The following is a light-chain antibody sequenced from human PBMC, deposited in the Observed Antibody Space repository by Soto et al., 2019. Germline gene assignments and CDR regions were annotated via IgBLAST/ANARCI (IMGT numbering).Light chain of an antibody. CDR1: KSNIGADFA. Sequence: QSVLAQPPSVSGAPGQRVTISCTGRKSNIGADFAVHWYQHIPGAAPRLLIYDNTDRPSGVPDRFSASTSGTSASLTINGLQAEDEGDYYCQSYDSRLTGSYVFGTGTKVTVL. V-gene: IGLV1-40*01. J-gene: IGLJ1*01. CDR2: DNT. CDR3: QSYDSRLTGSYV.